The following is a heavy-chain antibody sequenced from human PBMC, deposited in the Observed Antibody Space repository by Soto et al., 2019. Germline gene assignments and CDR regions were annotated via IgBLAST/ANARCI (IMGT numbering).Heavy chain of an antibody. D-gene: IGHD3-16*01. Sequence: QLQLQESGSGLVKPSQTLSLTCAVSGGSISSGGYSWSWIRQPPGKGLEWIGYIYHSGSTYYNPSLKSRVTISVDRSKHQVSLKLSSVTAADTAVYYCARGTYYDYVIPAFDIWGQGTMVTVSA. CDR3: ARGTYYDYVIPAFDI. V-gene: IGHV4-30-2*01. CDR1: GGSISSGGYS. J-gene: IGHJ3*02. CDR2: IYHSGST.